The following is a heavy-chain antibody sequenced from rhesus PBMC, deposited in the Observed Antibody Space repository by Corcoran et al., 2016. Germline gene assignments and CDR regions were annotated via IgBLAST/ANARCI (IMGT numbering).Heavy chain of an antibody. J-gene: IGHJ6*01. Sequence: QVTLKESGPALVKPTQTLTLTCTFSGFSLTTRGLGVGWIRQPPGKALEWLALIYWNNDKRYKTAQNSMNNITKDTAKRQVGLTMTNMDPGDTGTYVCARRPGDSSGWAPYGLDSWGQGVVVTVSS. D-gene: IGHD6-31*01. CDR2: IYWNNDK. CDR3: ARRPGDSSGWAPYGLDS. CDR1: GFSLTTRGLG. V-gene: IGHV2-174*01.